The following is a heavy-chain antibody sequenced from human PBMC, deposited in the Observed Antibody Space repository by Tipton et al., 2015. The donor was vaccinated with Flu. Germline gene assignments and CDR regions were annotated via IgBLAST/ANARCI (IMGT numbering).Heavy chain of an antibody. Sequence: SLRLSCAASGFTFSSYAMHWVRQAPGKGLEWVAVISYDGSNKYYADSVKGRFTISRDNSKNTLYLQMNSLRAEDTAVYYCARATIYYYYGMDVWGQGTTVTVSS. J-gene: IGHJ6*02. V-gene: IGHV3-30-3*01. CDR1: GFTFSSYA. D-gene: IGHD5-24*01. CDR3: ARATIYYYYGMDV. CDR2: ISYDGSNK.